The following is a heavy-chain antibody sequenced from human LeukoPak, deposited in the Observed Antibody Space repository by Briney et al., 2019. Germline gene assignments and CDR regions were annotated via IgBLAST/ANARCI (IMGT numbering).Heavy chain of an antibody. CDR3: ARMTSSGWYAAGYYFDY. J-gene: IGHJ4*02. D-gene: IGHD6-19*01. Sequence: PTETLSLTCTVSGYSISSGYYWGWIRQRPGKGLEGIGSFYDSGNTYYNPSLKSRVTISVDTSKNQFSLKMSSVTAADTAVYYCARMTSSGWYAAGYYFDYWGQGTLVTVSS. V-gene: IGHV4-38-2*02. CDR1: GYSISSGYY. CDR2: FYDSGNT.